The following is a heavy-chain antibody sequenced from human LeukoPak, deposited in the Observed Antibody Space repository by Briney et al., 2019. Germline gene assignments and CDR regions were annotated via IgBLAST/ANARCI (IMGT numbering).Heavy chain of an antibody. CDR3: ARGRFCDSGNCYLDY. D-gene: IGHD4-23*01. Sequence: PGGPLRLSCAASGYTFSDYWMSWVRQAPGKGLERVANIKPDGRDKYHVDSVKGRFTISRDNAKASLYLLMNSLRAEDTAVYYCARGRFCDSGNCYLDYWGQGTLVTVSS. J-gene: IGHJ4*02. CDR2: IKPDGRDK. CDR1: GYTFSDYW. V-gene: IGHV3-7*01.